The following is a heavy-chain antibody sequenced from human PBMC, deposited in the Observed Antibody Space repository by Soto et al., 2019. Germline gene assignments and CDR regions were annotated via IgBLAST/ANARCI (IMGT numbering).Heavy chain of an antibody. CDR3: ARVLFNWNVKYGIDV. V-gene: IGHV3-30-3*01. Sequence: QVQLVESGGGVVQPGRSLRLSCAASGFTFSSYAMHWVRQAPGKGLEWVAVISYDGSNKYYADSVKGRFTISRDNSKNTLYLQMNSLRAEDTAVYYCARVLFNWNVKYGIDVWGQGTTVTVSS. CDR2: ISYDGSNK. CDR1: GFTFSSYA. D-gene: IGHD1-1*01. J-gene: IGHJ6*02.